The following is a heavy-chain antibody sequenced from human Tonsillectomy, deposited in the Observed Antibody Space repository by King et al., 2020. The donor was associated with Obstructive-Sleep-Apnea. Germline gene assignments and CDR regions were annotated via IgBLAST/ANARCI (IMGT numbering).Heavy chain of an antibody. CDR3: TESPKDHYYGSSGYYDDY. CDR1: EFTFGDYC. Sequence: VQLVESGGGLVQPGRSLRLSCTDSEFTFGDYCMSWFRQAPGKGLEWVSFIRSKAYGGTSEYAASVKGRFTISRDDSKSIAYLQMNSLKTEDTAVYYCTESPKDHYYGSSGYYDDYWGQGTLVTVSS. CDR2: IRSKAYGGTS. D-gene: IGHD3-22*01. J-gene: IGHJ4*02. V-gene: IGHV3-49*03.